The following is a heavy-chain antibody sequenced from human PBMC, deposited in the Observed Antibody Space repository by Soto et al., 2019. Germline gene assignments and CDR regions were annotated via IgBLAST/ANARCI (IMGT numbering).Heavy chain of an antibody. CDR3: AKDAVPYNGDCDWFAL. D-gene: IGHD3-10*01. V-gene: IGHV3-23*01. Sequence: EVQLLESGGGLVQPGGSLRLSCAASGFTFKNYAMTWVRQAPGKGMEWVSSIGGSGSGAYYADSVKGRFTVSRDDSKNTLYLQMSGLRVDDTALYYCAKDAVPYNGDCDWFALWGQGTLVTVSS. J-gene: IGHJ5*02. CDR1: GFTFKNYA. CDR2: IGGSGSGA.